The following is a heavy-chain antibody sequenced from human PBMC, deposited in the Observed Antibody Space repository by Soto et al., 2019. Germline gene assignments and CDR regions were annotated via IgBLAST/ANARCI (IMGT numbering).Heavy chain of an antibody. Sequence: SVKVSCKASGGTFSSYAISWVRQAPGQGLEWMGGIIPIFGTANYAQKFQGRVTITADESTGTAYMELSSLRSEDTAVYYCEDFGDRTAAGTDYWGQGTLVTVSS. CDR3: EDFGDRTAAGTDY. V-gene: IGHV1-69*13. D-gene: IGHD6-13*01. J-gene: IGHJ4*02. CDR2: IIPIFGTA. CDR1: GGTFSSYA.